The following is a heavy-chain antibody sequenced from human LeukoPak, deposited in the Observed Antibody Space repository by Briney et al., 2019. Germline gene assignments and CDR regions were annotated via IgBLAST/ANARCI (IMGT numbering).Heavy chain of an antibody. CDR3: ARGALSSGSYYFDY. V-gene: IGHV1-18*01. Sequence: GASVKVSCKASGYTFTSYGISWVRQAPGQGLEWMGWISAYNGNTNYAQKLQGRVTMTTDTSTSTAYMELRSLRADDTAVYYCARGALSSGSYYFDYWGQGTLVTVSS. CDR2: ISAYNGNT. J-gene: IGHJ4*02. D-gene: IGHD1-26*01. CDR1: GYTFTSYG.